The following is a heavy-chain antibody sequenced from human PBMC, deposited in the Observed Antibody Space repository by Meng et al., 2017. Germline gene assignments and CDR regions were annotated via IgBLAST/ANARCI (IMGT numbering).Heavy chain of an antibody. D-gene: IGHD3-9*01. CDR2: ISAYNGNT. J-gene: IGHJ4*02. CDR1: GYTFTSYG. Sequence: QVQLVQSGAEGKKPGASVKVSCKASGYTFTSYGISWVRQAPGQGLEWMGWISAYNGNTNYAQKLQGRVTMTTDTSTSTAYMELRSLRSDDTAVYYCARVGSYDILTGYLQGYFDYWGQGTLVTVSS. CDR3: ARVGSYDILTGYLQGYFDY. V-gene: IGHV1-18*01.